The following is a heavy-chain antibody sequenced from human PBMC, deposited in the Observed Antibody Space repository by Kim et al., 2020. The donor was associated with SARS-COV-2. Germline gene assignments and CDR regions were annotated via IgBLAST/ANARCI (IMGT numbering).Heavy chain of an antibody. J-gene: IGHJ6*02. CDR3: AGAQGSNSWFYYYGMDV. Sequence: SVKVSCKASGGTFSSYAISWVRQAPGQGLEWMGRIIPIFGIANYAQKFQGRVTITADKSTSTAYMELSSLRSEDTAVYYCAGAQGSNSWFYYYGMDVWGQGTTVTVSS. D-gene: IGHD6-13*01. CDR1: GGTFSSYA. CDR2: IIPIFGIA. V-gene: IGHV1-69*04.